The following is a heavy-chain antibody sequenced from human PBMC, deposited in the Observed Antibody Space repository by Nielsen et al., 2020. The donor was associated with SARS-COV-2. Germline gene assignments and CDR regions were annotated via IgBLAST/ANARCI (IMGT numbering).Heavy chain of an antibody. D-gene: IGHD5-12*01. CDR1: GFTFSSHW. CDR3: ARDSYIVPTKYYFDY. Sequence: GESLKISCAASGFTFSSHWMSWVRQAPGKGLEWLANIKHDGSEQYYVDSVKGRFTMSRDNAKNLLYLQMNSLRDDDTAVYYCARDSYIVPTKYYFDYWGQGALVTVSS. CDR2: IKHDGSEQ. V-gene: IGHV3-7*01. J-gene: IGHJ4*02.